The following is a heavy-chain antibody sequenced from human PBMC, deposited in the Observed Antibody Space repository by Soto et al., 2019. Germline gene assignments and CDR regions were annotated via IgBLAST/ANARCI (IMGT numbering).Heavy chain of an antibody. CDR1: GFTFSSYA. Sequence: QVQLVESGGGVVQPGRSLRLSCAASGFTFSSYAMHWVRQAPGKGLEWVAVISYDGSNKYYADSVKGRLTISRDNSKNSLYLQMNSLRAEDTAVYYCARGTEYQLHFYYYYGMDVWGQGTTVTGSS. CDR3: ARGTEYQLHFYYYYGMDV. D-gene: IGHD2-2*01. CDR2: ISYDGSNK. J-gene: IGHJ6*02. V-gene: IGHV3-30-3*01.